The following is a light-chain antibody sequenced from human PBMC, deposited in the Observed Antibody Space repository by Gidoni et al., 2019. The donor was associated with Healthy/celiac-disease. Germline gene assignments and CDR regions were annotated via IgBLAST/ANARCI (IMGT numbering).Light chain of an antibody. CDR1: SSNIGSNT. CDR2: SNN. V-gene: IGLV1-44*01. J-gene: IGLJ2*01. CDR3: AAWDDSLKGGV. Sequence: QSVLTQPPSASGTPGQRVTISCSGSSSNIGSNTVNWYQQLPGTAPKLLIHSNNQRPSGVPDRFSGSKSGTSASLAISGLQSEDEADYYCAAWDDSLKGGVFGGGTKLTVL.